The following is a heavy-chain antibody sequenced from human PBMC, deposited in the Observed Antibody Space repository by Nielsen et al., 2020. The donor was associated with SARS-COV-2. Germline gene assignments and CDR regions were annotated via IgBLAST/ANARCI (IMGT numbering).Heavy chain of an antibody. CDR1: GGSISSSSYY. CDR2: IYYSGST. V-gene: IGHV4-39*01. J-gene: IGHJ6*03. Sequence: SETLSLTCTVSGGSISSSSYYWGWIRQPPGKGLEWIGSIYYSGSTYYNPSLKSRVTISVDTSKSQFSLKLSSVTAAGTAVYYCARQNGDYLYYYYYYMDVWGKGTTVTVSS. CDR3: ARQNGDYLYYYYYYMDV. D-gene: IGHD4-17*01.